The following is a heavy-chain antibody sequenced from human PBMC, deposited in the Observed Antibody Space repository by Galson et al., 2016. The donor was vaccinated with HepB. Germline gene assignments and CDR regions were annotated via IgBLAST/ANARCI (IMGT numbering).Heavy chain of an antibody. D-gene: IGHD3-10*01. V-gene: IGHV4-31*03. J-gene: IGHJ6*03. CDR1: NGSISGGIYY. CDR3: ARAPFSLYASGSYYRDYSYLDV. CDR2: ISYSGST. Sequence: TLSLTCTVSNGSISGGIYYWSWIRQDTGKGLEWIGYISYSGSTYYNPSLKSRVLISIDTSKNHFSLKLSSVTAADTAVYYCARAPFSLYASGSYYRDYSYLDVWGKGTTVTVSS.